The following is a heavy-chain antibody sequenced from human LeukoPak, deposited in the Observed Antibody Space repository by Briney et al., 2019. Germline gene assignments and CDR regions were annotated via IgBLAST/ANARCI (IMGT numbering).Heavy chain of an antibody. CDR2: IYSGGGT. D-gene: IGHD3-22*01. V-gene: IGHV3-53*01. Sequence: QPGGSLRLSCAASGFTVSSNYMSWVRQAPGKGLEWVSVIYSGGGTYYADYVKGRFTISRDNSKNTLYLQMNSLRAEDTAVYYCGRENHYYDSSGYYFKIDYWGQGTLVTVSS. J-gene: IGHJ4*02. CDR3: GRENHYYDSSGYYFKIDY. CDR1: GFTVSSNY.